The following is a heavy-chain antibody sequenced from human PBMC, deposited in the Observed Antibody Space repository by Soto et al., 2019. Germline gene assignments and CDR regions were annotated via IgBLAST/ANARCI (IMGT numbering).Heavy chain of an antibody. CDR3: ARTRSAWSDFHYYSLDV. V-gene: IGHV3-30*03. J-gene: IGHJ6*02. CDR1: GFTFNSYG. D-gene: IGHD1-26*01. Sequence: GGSLRLSCAASGFTFNSYGRHWVRQGPGNGLEWVAFISYDSTKTYYADSVKGRFTISRDNSNSALYVQMNSLTGEDTAVYYCARTRSAWSDFHYYSLDVWGQGTTVTVYS. CDR2: ISYDSTKT.